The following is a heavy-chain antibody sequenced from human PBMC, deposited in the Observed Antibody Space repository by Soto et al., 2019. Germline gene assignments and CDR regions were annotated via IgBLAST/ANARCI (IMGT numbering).Heavy chain of an antibody. J-gene: IGHJ6*02. D-gene: IGHD6-13*01. CDR2: ISGSGGSS. CDR3: AKVTKRAAAGRYEYYKYGMDV. CDR1: GFAFSTYA. Sequence: GGSLRLSCAASGFAFSTYAMTWVRQAPGKGLEWVSVISGSGGSSYYAASVKGRFTISRDNSKNTVYLQMNGLRAEDTALYFCAKVTKRAAAGRYEYYKYGMDVWGQGTTVTVSS. V-gene: IGHV3-23*01.